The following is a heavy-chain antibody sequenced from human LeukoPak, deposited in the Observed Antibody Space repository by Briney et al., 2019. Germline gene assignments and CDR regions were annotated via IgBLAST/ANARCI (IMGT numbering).Heavy chain of an antibody. Sequence: GGSLRLSCAASGFTFSSYAMHWVRQAPGKGLEWVAVISYDGSNKYYADSVKGRFTISRDNSKNTLYLQMNSLRAEDTAVYYCAKGGGDYYDSSGYYYFDYWGQGTLVTVSS. CDR3: AKGGGDYYDSSGYYYFDY. CDR2: ISYDGSNK. V-gene: IGHV3-30*04. CDR1: GFTFSSYA. D-gene: IGHD3-22*01. J-gene: IGHJ4*02.